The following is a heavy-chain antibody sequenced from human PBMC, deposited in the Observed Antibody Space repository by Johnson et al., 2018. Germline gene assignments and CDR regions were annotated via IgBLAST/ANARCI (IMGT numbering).Heavy chain of an antibody. V-gene: IGHV3-30*03. CDR2: ISYDGTNK. CDR1: GFTFSNYG. Sequence: QVQLVESGGGVVQPGRSXRLSCAASGFTFSNYGILWVRQDPGKGLEWVAMISYDGTNKYYGDSVRGRFTISRDNPKNTLYLQMNSLRAEDTAVYYCARGWSIFGVVIRSGYMDVWGKGTTVTVSS. CDR3: ARGWSIFGVVIRSGYMDV. D-gene: IGHD3-3*01. J-gene: IGHJ6*03.